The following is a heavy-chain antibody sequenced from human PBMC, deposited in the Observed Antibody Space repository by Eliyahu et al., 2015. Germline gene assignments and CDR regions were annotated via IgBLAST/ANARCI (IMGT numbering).Heavy chain of an antibody. D-gene: IGHD6-13*01. V-gene: IGHV3-49*05. CDR2: IRSKAYGGTT. CDR1: GFTXGXXX. Sequence: EVQLVESGGGLVKPGRSLRLSCTASGFTXGXXXMSWFRQAPGKGLEWVGFIRSKAYGGTTEYAASVKGRFTISRDDSKSIAYLQMNSLKTEDTAVYYCTRADRFGSSWVYFDYWGQGTLVTVSS. CDR3: TRADRFGSSWVYFDY. J-gene: IGHJ4*02.